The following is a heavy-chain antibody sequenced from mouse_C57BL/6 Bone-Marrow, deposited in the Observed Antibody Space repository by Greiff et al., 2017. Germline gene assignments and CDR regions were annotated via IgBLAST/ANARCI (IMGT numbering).Heavy chain of an antibody. V-gene: IGHV1-5*01. Sequence: VQLQQSGTVLARPGASVKMSCKTSGYTFTSYWMHWVKQRPGQGLEWIGAIYPGNSDTSYNQKFKGKAKLTAVTSASTAYVEPSSLTNEDSAVYYCTRAPDSSGNIAGGDYWGQGTSVTVSS. D-gene: IGHD3-2*02. J-gene: IGHJ4*01. CDR1: GYTFTSYW. CDR2: IYPGNSDT. CDR3: TRAPDSSGNIAGGDY.